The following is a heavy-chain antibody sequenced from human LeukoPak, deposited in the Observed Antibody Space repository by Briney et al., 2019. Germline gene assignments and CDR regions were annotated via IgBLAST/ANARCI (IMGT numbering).Heavy chain of an antibody. CDR1: GFTFSRYE. D-gene: IGHD6-19*01. CDR2: ISSGSTI. J-gene: IGHJ4*02. Sequence: PGGPLRLSCAASGFTFSRYEMNWVPHAPGKALECVSYISSGSTIYDADSVKGRFTISRDKAKNSLYLQMNSLRAEDTAVYYCARESIAVAGAPFDYWGQGNLVTVSS. V-gene: IGHV3-48*03. CDR3: ARESIAVAGAPFDY.